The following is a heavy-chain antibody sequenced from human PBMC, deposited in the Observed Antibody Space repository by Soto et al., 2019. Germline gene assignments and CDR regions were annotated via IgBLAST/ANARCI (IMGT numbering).Heavy chain of an antibody. D-gene: IGHD4-17*01. CDR1: GFTFDDYA. CDR2: ISWNSGSI. V-gene: IGHV3-9*01. CDR3: XKGAYGDYSAFDI. J-gene: IGHJ3*02. Sequence: EVQLVESGGGLVQPGRSLRLSCAASGFTFDDYAMHWVRQAPGKGLEWVSGISWNSGSIGYADSVKGRFTISRDNAKNSLYLQMNSLRAEDTALYYCXKGAYGDYSAFDIWGQGTMVTVSS.